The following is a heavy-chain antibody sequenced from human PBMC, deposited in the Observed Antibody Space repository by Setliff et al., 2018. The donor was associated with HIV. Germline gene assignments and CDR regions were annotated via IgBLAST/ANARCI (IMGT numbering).Heavy chain of an antibody. J-gene: IGHJ4*02. CDR2: IYYSGAT. V-gene: IGHV4-34*01. CDR3: ARLGYVSGGFYKTPGPYYFDY. D-gene: IGHD3-10*01. CDR1: GGSFSGYS. Sequence: SETLSLTCAVYGGSFSGYSWNWIRQPPGKGLEWIGIIYYSGATYYNPSLTSRVTISVDTSRNQFSLKLRSVTAADTAAYYCARLGYVSGGFYKTPGPYYFDYWGQGALVTVSS.